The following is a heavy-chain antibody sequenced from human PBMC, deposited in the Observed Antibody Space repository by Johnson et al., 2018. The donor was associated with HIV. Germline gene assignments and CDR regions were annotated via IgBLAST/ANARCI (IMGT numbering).Heavy chain of an antibody. CDR3: ASTSSGWFYAFDI. CDR2: ISYDGSNK. V-gene: IGHV3-30-3*01. Sequence: VQLVESGGGVVRPGGSLRLSCAASGFTFSSYAMHWVRQAPGKGLEWVAVISYDGSNKYYADSVKGRFTISRDNSKNTLYLQMNSLRAEDTAVYYCASTSSGWFYAFDIWGQGTMVTVSS. CDR1: GFTFSSYA. D-gene: IGHD6-19*01. J-gene: IGHJ3*02.